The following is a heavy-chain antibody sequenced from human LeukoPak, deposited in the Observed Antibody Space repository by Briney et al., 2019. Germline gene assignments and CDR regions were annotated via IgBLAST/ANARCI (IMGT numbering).Heavy chain of an antibody. CDR1: GFTFSSYA. Sequence: GGSLRLSCAAAGFTFSSYAMSWVRQAPGKGLEWVSAISGSGGSTYYADSVKGRFTISRDNSKNTLYLQMNSLRAEDTAVYYCANEAAAGTRNYYYGMDVWGQGTTVTVSS. J-gene: IGHJ6*02. CDR3: ANEAAAGTRNYYYGMDV. V-gene: IGHV3-23*01. CDR2: ISGSGGST. D-gene: IGHD6-13*01.